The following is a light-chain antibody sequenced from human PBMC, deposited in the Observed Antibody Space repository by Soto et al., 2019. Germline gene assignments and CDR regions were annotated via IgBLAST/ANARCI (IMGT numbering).Light chain of an antibody. CDR2: SNN. V-gene: IGLV1-44*01. Sequence: QSVLTQPPSASGTPGQRVTISCSGSSSNIGSNTVNWYQQLPGTAPKVLIYSNNQRPSGVPDRFSGSKSDTSASLAISGLQSEDDADYYCCSYAGSHTWVFGTGTKVTVL. CDR1: SSNIGSNT. J-gene: IGLJ1*01. CDR3: CSYAGSHTWV.